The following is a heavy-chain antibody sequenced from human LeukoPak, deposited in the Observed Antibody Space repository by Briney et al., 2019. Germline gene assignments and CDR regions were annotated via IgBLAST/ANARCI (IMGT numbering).Heavy chain of an antibody. V-gene: IGHV4-34*01. Sequence: SETLSLTCAVYGGSFSGYYWSWIRQPPGKGLEWIGEINHSGSTNYNPSLKSRVTISVDTSKNQFSLKLSSVTAADTAVYYCARGRQLVFDYWGQGTLVTASS. CDR1: GGSFSGYY. D-gene: IGHD6-6*01. CDR2: INHSGST. CDR3: ARGRQLVFDY. J-gene: IGHJ4*02.